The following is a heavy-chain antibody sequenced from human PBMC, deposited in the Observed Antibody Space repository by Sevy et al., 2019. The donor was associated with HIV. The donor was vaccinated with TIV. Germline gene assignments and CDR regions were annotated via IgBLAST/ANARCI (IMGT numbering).Heavy chain of an antibody. V-gene: IGHV4-34*01. J-gene: IGHJ6*03. CDR1: GGSFSGYY. CDR2: INHSGST. D-gene: IGHD1-26*01. Sequence: SETLSLTCAVYGGSFSGYYWSWIRQPPGKGLEWIGEINHSGSTNYNPSLKSRVTISVDTSKNQFSLKLSSVTAADTAVYYCARVGWELLAYYYYYYMDVWGKGTTVTVSS. CDR3: ARVGWELLAYYYYYYMDV.